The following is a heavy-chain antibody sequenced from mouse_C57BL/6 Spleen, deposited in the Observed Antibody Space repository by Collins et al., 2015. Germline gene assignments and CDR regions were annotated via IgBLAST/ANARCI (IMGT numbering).Heavy chain of an antibody. D-gene: IGHD2-4*01. Sequence: QVQLQQPGAELVKPGASVKLSCKASGYTFTSYWMHWVKQRPGRGLEWIGRIDPNSGGTKYNEKFKSKATLTVDKPSSTAYVQLSSLTSEDSAVYYCARYDYDGYYAMDYWGQGTSVTVSS. CDR1: GYTFTSYW. CDR3: ARYDYDGYYAMDY. CDR2: IDPNSGGT. J-gene: IGHJ4*01. V-gene: IGHV1-72*01.